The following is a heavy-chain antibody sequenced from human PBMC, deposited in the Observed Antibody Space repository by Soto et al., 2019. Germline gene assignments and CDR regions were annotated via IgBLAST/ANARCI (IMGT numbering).Heavy chain of an antibody. CDR1: GYTFTSYG. CDR2: ISAYNGNT. J-gene: IGHJ6*02. CDR3: ARDNDPYYYYGMDV. D-gene: IGHD1-1*01. V-gene: IGHV1-18*04. Sequence: SSVKVSCKASGYTFTSYGISWVLQAPGQGLEWMGWISAYNGNTNYAQKLQGRVTMTTDTSTSTAYMELRSLRSDDTAVYYCARDNDPYYYYGMDVWGQGTTVTVSS.